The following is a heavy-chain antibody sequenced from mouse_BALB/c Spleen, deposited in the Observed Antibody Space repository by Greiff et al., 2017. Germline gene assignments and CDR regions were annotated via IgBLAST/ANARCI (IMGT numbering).Heavy chain of an antibody. D-gene: IGHD1-2*01. CDR2: IYPGDGDT. V-gene: IGHV1-82*01. CDR1: GYAFSSSW. CDR3: ARSFITTATAWFAT. J-gene: IGHJ3*01. Sequence: QVQLKESGPELVKPGASVKISCKASGYAFSSSWMNWVKQRPGQGLEWIGRIYPGDGDTNYNGKFKGKATLTADKSSSTAYMQLSSLTSVDSAVYFCARSFITTATAWFATGAKGLWSLSLQ.